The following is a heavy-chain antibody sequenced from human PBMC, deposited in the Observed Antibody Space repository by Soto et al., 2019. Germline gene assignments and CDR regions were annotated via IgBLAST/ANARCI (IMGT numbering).Heavy chain of an antibody. CDR3: ARSGDSSDYRGSFDP. V-gene: IGHV3-66*01. J-gene: IGHJ5*02. CDR2: IYSGGTT. Sequence: EVQLVESGGGLVQPGGSLRLSCAASGFTVSSNYMSWVRQAPGKGLEWVSVIYSGGTTYYADSVKGRFTISRDNSKNTLYLQMNSLRAEDTAVYYCARSGDSSDYRGSFDPWGQGTLVTVSS. D-gene: IGHD3-22*01. CDR1: GFTVSSNY.